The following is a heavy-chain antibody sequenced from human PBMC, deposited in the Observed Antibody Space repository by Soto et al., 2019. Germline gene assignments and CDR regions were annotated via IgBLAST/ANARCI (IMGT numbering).Heavy chain of an antibody. J-gene: IGHJ4*02. CDR2: ISGSGGST. V-gene: IGHV3-23*01. Sequence: GGSLRLSCAASGFTFSSYAMSWVRQAPGKGLEWVSAISGSGGSTYYAVSVKGRFTISRDNSKNTLYLQMNSLRAEDTAVYYCAKVPYGSGSYSPFDFWGQGTLVTVTS. CDR3: AKVPYGSGSYSPFDF. D-gene: IGHD3-10*01. CDR1: GFTFSSYA.